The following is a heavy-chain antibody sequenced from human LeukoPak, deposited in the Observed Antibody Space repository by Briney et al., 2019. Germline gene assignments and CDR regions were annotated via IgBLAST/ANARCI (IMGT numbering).Heavy chain of an antibody. CDR2: IYYGGNT. CDR1: GGFISSSSYY. V-gene: IGHV4-39*07. J-gene: IGHJ4*02. D-gene: IGHD4-17*01. CDR3: ARVGKTTVTTVGGFDS. Sequence: SETLSLTCSVSGGFISSSSYYWAWIRQPPGKGLEWIGIIYYGGNTHYNPSLKSQFTISIDTSRNQFSLKVNSVTAADTAVYYCARVGKTTVTTVGGFDSWGQGTLVTVSS.